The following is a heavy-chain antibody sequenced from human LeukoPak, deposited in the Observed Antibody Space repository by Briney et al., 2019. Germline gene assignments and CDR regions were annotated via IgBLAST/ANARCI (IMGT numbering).Heavy chain of an antibody. CDR1: GGSFSGYY. Sequence: SETLSLTCAVYGGSFSGYYWSWIRQPPGKGLEWIGEINHSGSTNYNPSLKSRVTISVDTSKNQFSLKLSSVTAADTAVYYCARERGSSGWYSQNYYFDYWGQGTLVTVSS. CDR3: ARERGSSGWYSQNYYFDY. D-gene: IGHD6-19*01. V-gene: IGHV4-34*01. CDR2: INHSGST. J-gene: IGHJ4*02.